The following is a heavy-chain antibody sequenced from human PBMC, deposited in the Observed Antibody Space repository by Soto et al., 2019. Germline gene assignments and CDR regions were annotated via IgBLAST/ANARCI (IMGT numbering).Heavy chain of an antibody. CDR3: ARDLAYLPGWLRNYYYYGMDV. V-gene: IGHV1-69*13. D-gene: IGHD5-12*01. Sequence: GASVKVSRKASGGTFSSYAISWVRQAPGQGLEWMGGIIPIFGTANYAQKFQGRVTITADESTSTAYMELSSLRSEDTAVYYCARDLAYLPGWLRNYYYYGMDVWGQGTTVTVSS. CDR2: IIPIFGTA. J-gene: IGHJ6*02. CDR1: GGTFSSYA.